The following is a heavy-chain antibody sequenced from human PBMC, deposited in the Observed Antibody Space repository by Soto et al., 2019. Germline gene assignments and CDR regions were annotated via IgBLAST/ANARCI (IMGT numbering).Heavy chain of an antibody. J-gene: IGHJ5*02. Sequence: QVQLQESGPGLVMASETLSLTCTVSGTSMSGHFWSWMRQPPGKGLEWIGYGYYSGSTLYNPSLKGRVTISLDTSKNHFSLRLGSVTSAETALYYCARGVYLSLVRTGWFDPWGQGTLVTVSS. CDR3: ARGVYLSLVRTGWFDP. D-gene: IGHD3-10*01. CDR2: GYYSGST. CDR1: GTSMSGHF. V-gene: IGHV4-59*11.